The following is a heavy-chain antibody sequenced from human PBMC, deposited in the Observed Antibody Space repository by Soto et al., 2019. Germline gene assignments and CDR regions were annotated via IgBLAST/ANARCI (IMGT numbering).Heavy chain of an antibody. J-gene: IGHJ4*02. CDR2: INPILSMS. CDR1: GDTFTFYS. Sequence: QVQLVQSGAEVKRPGSSVKVSCKASGDTFTFYSINWVRQAPGLGLEWMGRINPILSMSNYAQRFQGRVTMTADKSSSSAQIELSSLRSEVTAIYYCASTYGSGYPAFDYWGQGALVSVSS. CDR3: ASTYGSGYPAFDY. V-gene: IGHV1-69*02. D-gene: IGHD3-10*01.